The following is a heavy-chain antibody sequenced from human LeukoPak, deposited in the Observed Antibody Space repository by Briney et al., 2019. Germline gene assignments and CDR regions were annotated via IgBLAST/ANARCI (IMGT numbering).Heavy chain of an antibody. J-gene: IGHJ4*02. Sequence: PGGSLRLSCAASGLTFTNHSVHWFRQAPGKGLEWLSYISASSRTTVYADSVKGRFTISRDNAKNSLFLQMNSLRDEDTAVYYCATGPVSGGYWGQGTLVTVSS. CDR3: ATGPVSGGY. D-gene: IGHD3-16*01. V-gene: IGHV3-48*02. CDR2: ISASSRTT. CDR1: GLTFTNHS.